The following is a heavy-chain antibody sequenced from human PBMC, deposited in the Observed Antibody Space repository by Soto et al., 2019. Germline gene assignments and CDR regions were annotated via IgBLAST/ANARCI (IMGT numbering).Heavy chain of an antibody. J-gene: IGHJ6*02. CDR2: INSDGSST. D-gene: IGHD3-3*01. CDR1: GFTFSSYW. Sequence: GGSLRLSCAASGFTFSSYWMHWVRQAPGKGLVWVSRINSDGSSTSYADSVKGRFTISRDNAKNTLYLQMNSLRAEDTAVYYCARGTDGTITIFGVVIMDYYGMDVWGQGTTVTVSS. CDR3: ARGTDGTITIFGVVIMDYYGMDV. V-gene: IGHV3-74*01.